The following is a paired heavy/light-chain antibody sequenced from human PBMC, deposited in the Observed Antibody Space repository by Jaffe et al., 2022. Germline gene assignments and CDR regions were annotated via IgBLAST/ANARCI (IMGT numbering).Light chain of an antibody. CDR3: QQSGT. V-gene: IGKV3-20*01. CDR2: GAS. J-gene: IGKJ1*01. CDR1: QSVSSSY. Sequence: EIVLTQSPGTLSLSPGERATLSCRASQSVSSSYLAWYQQKPGQAPRLLIYGASSRATGIPDRFSGSGSGTDFTLTISRLEPEDFAVYYCQQSGTFGQGTKVEIK.
Heavy chain of an antibody. V-gene: IGHV4-4*02. CDR1: GGSISSSNW. Sequence: QVQLQESGPGLVKPSGTLSLTCAVSGGSISSSNWWSWVRQPPGKGLEWIGEIYHSGSTNYNPSLKSRVTISVDKSKNQFSLKLSSVTAADTAVYYCASYPRLFYSSGPRGFQHWGQGTLVTVSS. J-gene: IGHJ1*01. CDR2: IYHSGST. D-gene: IGHD6-19*01. CDR3: ASYPRLFYSSGPRGFQH.